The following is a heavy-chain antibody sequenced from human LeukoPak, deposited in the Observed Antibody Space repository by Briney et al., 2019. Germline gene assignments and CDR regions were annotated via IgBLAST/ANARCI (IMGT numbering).Heavy chain of an antibody. J-gene: IGHJ5*02. V-gene: IGHV3-7*01. D-gene: IGHD3-10*01. CDR1: GFTFSSYW. Sequence: PGGSLRLSCEASGFTFSSYWMSWVRQAPGKGLEWVANIKQDGCTKYYYVDSVKGRFTISRDNAKNSLYLQMTSLRAEDTALYYCARGTSGSPNWFDPWGQGTLVTVSS. CDR2: IKQDGCTK. CDR3: ARGTSGSPNWFDP.